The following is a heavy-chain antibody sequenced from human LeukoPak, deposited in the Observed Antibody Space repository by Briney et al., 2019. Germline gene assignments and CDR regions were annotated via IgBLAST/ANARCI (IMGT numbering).Heavy chain of an antibody. CDR3: ARAVYSSSWYGSDY. Sequence: PSETLSLTCAVYGGSFSGYYWSWIRQPPGEGLEWIGEINHSGSTNYNPSLKSRVTISVDTSKNQFSLKLSSVTAADTAVYYCARAVYSSSWYGSDYWGQGTLVTVSS. CDR1: GGSFSGYY. V-gene: IGHV4-34*01. D-gene: IGHD6-13*01. J-gene: IGHJ4*02. CDR2: INHSGST.